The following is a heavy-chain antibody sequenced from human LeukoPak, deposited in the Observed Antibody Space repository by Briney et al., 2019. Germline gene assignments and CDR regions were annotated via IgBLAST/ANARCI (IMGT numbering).Heavy chain of an antibody. CDR2: ISDSGST. J-gene: IGHJ4*02. Sequence: PSETLSLTCTVSGDSISSYYWSWIRQPPGKRLEWIGCISDSGSTNYNPSLKSRVTISVDTSKSQFSLKLSSVTAADTALYYCARLPSGSSPFDYWGQGTLVTVSS. CDR3: ARLPSGSSPFDY. CDR1: GDSISSYY. D-gene: IGHD3-10*01. V-gene: IGHV4-59*08.